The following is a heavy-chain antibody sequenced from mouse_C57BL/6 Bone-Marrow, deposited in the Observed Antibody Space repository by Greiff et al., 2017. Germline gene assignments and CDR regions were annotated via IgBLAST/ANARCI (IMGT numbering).Heavy chain of an antibody. CDR3: ARGYDYDYAMDY. CDR1: GYSFTDYN. D-gene: IGHD2-4*01. CDR2: INPNYGTT. J-gene: IGHJ4*01. V-gene: IGHV1-39*01. Sequence: VQLKESGPELVKPGASVKISCKASGYSFTDYNMNWVKQSNGKSLEWIGVINPNYGTTSYNQKFKGKATLTVDQSSSTAYMKLNSLTSEDSAVYYCARGYDYDYAMDYWGQGTSVTVSS.